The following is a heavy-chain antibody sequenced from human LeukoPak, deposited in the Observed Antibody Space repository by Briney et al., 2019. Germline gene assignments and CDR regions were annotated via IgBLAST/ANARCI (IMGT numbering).Heavy chain of an antibody. Sequence: GGSLRLSCAASGFTFSDYYMSWIRQAPGKGLEWISYISSSGNTIYYADSVKGRFIISRDNAKKSLYLQMSSLGAEDTAVYYCARDHDYVGNYFDYWGQGTLVTVSS. D-gene: IGHD4-23*01. CDR1: GFTFSDYY. J-gene: IGHJ4*02. CDR2: ISSSGNTI. V-gene: IGHV3-11*01. CDR3: ARDHDYVGNYFDY.